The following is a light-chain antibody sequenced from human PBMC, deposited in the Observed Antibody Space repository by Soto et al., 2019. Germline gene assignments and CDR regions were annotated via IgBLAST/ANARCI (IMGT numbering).Light chain of an antibody. CDR1: SSNIGAGYD. J-gene: IGLJ2*01. CDR3: QSYDSSLSGSEDVV. CDR2: GNS. Sequence: QSVLTQPPSVSGAPGQRVTISCTGSSSNIGAGYDVHWYQQLPGTAPKLLIYGNSNRPSGVPDRFSGSKSGTSASLAITGLLAEDEADYYCQSYDSSLSGSEDVVFGGGTKLTVL. V-gene: IGLV1-40*01.